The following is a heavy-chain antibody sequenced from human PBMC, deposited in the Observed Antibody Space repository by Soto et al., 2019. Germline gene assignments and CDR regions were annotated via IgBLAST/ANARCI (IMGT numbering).Heavy chain of an antibody. CDR3: ARTAVASTTYFDY. J-gene: IGHJ4*02. CDR2: IYSTGAT. CDR1: NGSIRSNY. V-gene: IGHV4-4*07. D-gene: IGHD2-15*01. Sequence: SETLSLTCSVSNGSIRSNYWRWIRQPAGKGLEWIGRIYSTGATNYNPSLKSRVSMSVDTSKNQFSLKLTSVIAADTAVYYCARTAVASTTYFDYWGQGSLVTGSS.